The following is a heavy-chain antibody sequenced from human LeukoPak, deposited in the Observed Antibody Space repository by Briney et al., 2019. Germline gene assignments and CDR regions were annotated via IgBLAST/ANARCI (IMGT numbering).Heavy chain of an antibody. CDR2: ISAYNGNT. CDR1: GYTFTSYG. D-gene: IGHD6-13*01. CDR3: ARFSPYSSSWSRFFDY. J-gene: IGHJ4*02. V-gene: IGHV1-18*01. Sequence: ASVKVSCKASGYTFTSYGISWVRQAPGQRLQWMGWISAYNGNTNYAQKLQGRVTMTTDTSTSTAYMELRSLRSDDTAVYYCARFSPYSSSWSRFFDYWGQGTLVTVSS.